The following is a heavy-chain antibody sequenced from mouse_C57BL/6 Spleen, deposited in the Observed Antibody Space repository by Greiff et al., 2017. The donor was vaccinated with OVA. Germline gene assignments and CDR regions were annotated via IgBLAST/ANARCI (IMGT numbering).Heavy chain of an antibody. CDR1: GFTFSDYG. D-gene: IGHD1-1*01. CDR2: ISSGSSTI. V-gene: IGHV5-17*01. CDR3: ARRYGSSSWYFDV. J-gene: IGHJ1*03. Sequence: EVHLVESGGGLVKPGGSLKLSCAASGFTFSDYGMHWVRQAPEKGLEWVAYISSGSSTIYYADTVKGRFTISRANAKNTLFLQMTSLRSEDTAMYYCARRYGSSSWYFDVWGTGTTVTVSS.